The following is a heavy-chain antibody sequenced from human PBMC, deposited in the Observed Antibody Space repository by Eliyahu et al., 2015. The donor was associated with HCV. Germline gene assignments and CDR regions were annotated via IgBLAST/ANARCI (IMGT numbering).Heavy chain of an antibody. CDR3: AGEKYQLLYGYYYGMDV. D-gene: IGHD2-2*02. CDR2: ISGSGGST. Sequence: EVQLLESGGGLVQPGGSLRLSCAASGFTFSSYAMSWVRQAPGKGLEWVSAISGSGGSTYYADSVKGRFTISRDNSKNTLYLQMNSLRAEDTAVYYCAGEKYQLLYGYYYGMDVWGQGTTVTVSS. CDR1: GFTFSSYA. J-gene: IGHJ6*02. V-gene: IGHV3-23*01.